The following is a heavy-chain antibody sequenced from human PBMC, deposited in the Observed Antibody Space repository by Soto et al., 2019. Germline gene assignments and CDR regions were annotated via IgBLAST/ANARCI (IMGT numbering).Heavy chain of an antibody. Sequence: SETLSLTCTVSGSAISSYYWSWIRQPPGKGLQWIGYIYYGGRTNYNPSLKSRVTISVDTSKNQFSLKLSSVTAADSAVYYCASNYGSGSYYREYYYYGMDVWGQGTTVTVSS. V-gene: IGHV4-59*01. CDR1: GSAISSYY. CDR2: IYYGGRT. CDR3: ASNYGSGSYYREYYYYGMDV. D-gene: IGHD3-10*01. J-gene: IGHJ6*02.